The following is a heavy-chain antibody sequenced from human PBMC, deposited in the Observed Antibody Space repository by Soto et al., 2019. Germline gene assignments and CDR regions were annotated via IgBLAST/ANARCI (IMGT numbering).Heavy chain of an antibody. D-gene: IGHD6-19*01. CDR3: ARVEGGSGWFGWLGP. J-gene: IGHJ5*02. V-gene: IGHV1-69*01. CDR1: GGNFKNYA. Sequence: QVQLVQSGAEVKKPGSSVKVSCKTSGGNFKNYAINWVRQAPGQGLEWMGGIIPIFGTENYAQKFQGRVTISADEATRTAYLELNSLRSDDTAVYYCARVEGGSGWFGWLGPWGQGTVVTVSS. CDR2: IIPIFGTE.